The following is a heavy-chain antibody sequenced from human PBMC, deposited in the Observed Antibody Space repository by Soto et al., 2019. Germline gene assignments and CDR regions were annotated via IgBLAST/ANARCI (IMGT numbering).Heavy chain of an antibody. J-gene: IGHJ6*02. D-gene: IGHD2-2*01. CDR3: ARTCSSTSCPYYYGMDV. CDR1: GGSFSGYF. CDR2: INHSGST. V-gene: IGHV4-34*01. Sequence: ASETLSLTCAVHGGSFSGYFGNWIRQPPGKGLEWIGEINHSGSTNYNPSLKSRVTISVDTSKNQFSLKLSSVTAADTAVYYCARTCSSTSCPYYYGMDVWGQGTTVTVSS.